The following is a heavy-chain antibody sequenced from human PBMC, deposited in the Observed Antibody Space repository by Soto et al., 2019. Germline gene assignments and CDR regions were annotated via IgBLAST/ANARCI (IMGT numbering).Heavy chain of an antibody. CDR1: GYTFTSYG. J-gene: IGHJ3*02. V-gene: IGHV1-18*01. Sequence: GASVKVSCKASGYTFTSYGISWVRQAPGQGPEWMGWISAYNGNTNYAQKLQGRVTMTTDTSTSTAYMELRSLRSDDTAVYYCARGECSGGSCYSFAFDIWGQGTMVTVSS. CDR3: ARGECSGGSCYSFAFDI. CDR2: ISAYNGNT. D-gene: IGHD2-15*01.